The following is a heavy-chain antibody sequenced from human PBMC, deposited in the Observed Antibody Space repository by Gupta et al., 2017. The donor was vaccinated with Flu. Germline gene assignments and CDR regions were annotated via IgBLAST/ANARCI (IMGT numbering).Heavy chain of an antibody. Sequence: FSNDNFNWVRQAPGKGLEWVSYINSNSGTRYYADSVRGRFTISRDNAKNSLYLQMNSLRVEDTAVYFCARGGVTIFGVAEWGQGTLVTVSS. V-gene: IGHV3-48*04. D-gene: IGHD3-3*01. CDR3: ARGGVTIFGVAE. J-gene: IGHJ4*02. CDR2: INSNSGTR. CDR1: FSNDN.